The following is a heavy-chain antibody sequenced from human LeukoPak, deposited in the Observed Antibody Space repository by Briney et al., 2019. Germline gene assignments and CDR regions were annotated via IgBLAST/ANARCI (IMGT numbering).Heavy chain of an antibody. CDR3: ARSSVAYYDSSGYPYFDY. J-gene: IGHJ4*02. Sequence: ASVKVSCKASGYTFTSYAMHWVRQAPGQRLEWMGWINAGNGNTKYSQKFQGRVTITRDTSASTAYMELSSLRSEDTAVCYCARSSVAYYDSSGYPYFDYWGQGTLVTVSS. CDR2: INAGNGNT. V-gene: IGHV1-3*01. CDR1: GYTFTSYA. D-gene: IGHD3-22*01.